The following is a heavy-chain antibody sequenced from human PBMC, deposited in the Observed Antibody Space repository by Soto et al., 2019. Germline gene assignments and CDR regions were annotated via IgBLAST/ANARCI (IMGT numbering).Heavy chain of an antibody. J-gene: IGHJ4*02. D-gene: IGHD5-12*01. Sequence: CAASGFIFNNYAMSWVRQAPGKGLEWVSFISAGGGSPNYADSVKGRFTISRDNSKNMVYLQMNSLRAEDTAVYYCAKDRRLRLLELPSYWGQGTLVTVSS. CDR2: ISAGGGSP. CDR1: GFIFNNYA. V-gene: IGHV3-23*01. CDR3: AKDRRLRLLELPSY.